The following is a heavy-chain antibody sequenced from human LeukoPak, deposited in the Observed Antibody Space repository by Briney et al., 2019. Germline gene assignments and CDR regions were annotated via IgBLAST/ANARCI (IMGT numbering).Heavy chain of an antibody. V-gene: IGHV3-23*01. Sequence: GGSLRLSCAASTFTFSDYAMTWVRQAPGKGLEWVSAISGSGQNTYYADSVRGRFTISRDNSKNTLYLQMNSLRAEDTAVYYCAKGRSSSTQDALDIWGQGTMVTVSS. D-gene: IGHD2-2*01. CDR2: ISGSGQNT. J-gene: IGHJ3*02. CDR3: AKGRSSSTQDALDI. CDR1: TFTFSDYA.